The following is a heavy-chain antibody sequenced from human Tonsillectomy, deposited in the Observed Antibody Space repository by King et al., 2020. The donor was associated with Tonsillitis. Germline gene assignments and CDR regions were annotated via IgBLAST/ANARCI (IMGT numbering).Heavy chain of an antibody. CDR2: INPKSGDT. D-gene: IGHD3-22*01. Sequence: VQLVQSGAELRKPGASVTVSCRTSGDTFTGHFVHWVRQAPGQGLEWLGWINPKSGDTHYAQQFQGRVTMSGDVSITTAYMGLSSLRPDDTAVYYCATNXLXXDSXAXRXXXXXXQGTLVTVSS. V-gene: IGHV1-2*02. CDR3: ATNXLXXDSXAXRXXXX. CDR1: GDTFTGHF. J-gene: IGHJ1*01.